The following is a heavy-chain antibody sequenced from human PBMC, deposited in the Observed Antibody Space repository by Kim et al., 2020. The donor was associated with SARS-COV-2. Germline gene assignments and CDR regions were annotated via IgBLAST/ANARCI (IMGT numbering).Heavy chain of an antibody. CDR2: IYDSGST. CDR3: ARPKYSSSWYL. CDR1: GGSISSSSYY. V-gene: IGHV4-39*01. Sequence: SETLSLTCTVSGGSISSSSYYWGWIRQPPGKGLEWIGSIYDSGSTYYNPSLKSRVTISVDTSKNQFSLKLSSVTAADTAVYYCARPKYSSSWYLWGQGTLVTVSS. J-gene: IGHJ4*02. D-gene: IGHD6-13*01.